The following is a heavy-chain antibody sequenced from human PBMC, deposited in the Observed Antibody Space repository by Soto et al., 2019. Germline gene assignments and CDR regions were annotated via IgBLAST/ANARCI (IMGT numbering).Heavy chain of an antibody. Sequence: GASVKVSCKASGYTFTSYGISWVRQAPGQGLEWMGWISAYNGNTNYAQKLQGRVTMTTDTSTSTAYMELRSLRSDDTAVYYCARTPNCSGGSCDSDAFDIWGQGTMVTVSS. D-gene: IGHD2-15*01. CDR2: ISAYNGNT. CDR3: ARTPNCSGGSCDSDAFDI. V-gene: IGHV1-18*01. CDR1: GYTFTSYG. J-gene: IGHJ3*02.